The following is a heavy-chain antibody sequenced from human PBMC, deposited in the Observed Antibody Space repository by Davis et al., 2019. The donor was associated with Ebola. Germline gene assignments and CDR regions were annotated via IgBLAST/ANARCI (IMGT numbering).Heavy chain of an antibody. V-gene: IGHV3-21*05. Sequence: GGSLRLSCAASGFTFSSYSMNWIRQAPGKGLEWVSYISSSSSYTNYADSVKGRFTISRDNAKNSLYLQMNSLRAEDTAVYYCARERWLLLLREGMDVWGQGTTVTVSS. D-gene: IGHD2-15*01. CDR3: ARERWLLLLREGMDV. CDR2: ISSSSSYT. CDR1: GFTFSSYS. J-gene: IGHJ6*02.